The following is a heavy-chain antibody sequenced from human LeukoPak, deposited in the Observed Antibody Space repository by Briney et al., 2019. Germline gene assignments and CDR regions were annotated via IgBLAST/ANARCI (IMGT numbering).Heavy chain of an antibody. CDR2: ISGGGGRT. CDR1: GFMFNKYG. J-gene: IGHJ4*02. D-gene: IGHD2-21*01. CDR3: AKDVRDIVVLIDTYMY. V-gene: IGHV3-23*01. Sequence: GGSLRLSCVASGFMFNKYGMSWVRQAPGKGLEWASVISGGGGRTYYGDSVKGRFTISRDNSKNTVYLQMNSLRAEDTAVYYCAKDVRDIVVLIDTYMYWGQGTLVTVSS.